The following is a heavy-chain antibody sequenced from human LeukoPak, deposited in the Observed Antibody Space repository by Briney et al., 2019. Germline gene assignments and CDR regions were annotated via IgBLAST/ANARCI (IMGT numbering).Heavy chain of an antibody. CDR3: ARDGYSGSKTAFDI. D-gene: IGHD1-26*01. V-gene: IGHV4-59*01. CDR2: IYYSGST. CDR1: GGSINNYY. Sequence: SETLSLTCTVSGGSINNYYWSWIRQPPGKGLEWIGYIYYSGSTNYNPSLKSRVTISVDTSKNQFSLKLSSVTAADTAVYYCARDGYSGSKTAFDIWGQGTMVTVSS. J-gene: IGHJ3*02.